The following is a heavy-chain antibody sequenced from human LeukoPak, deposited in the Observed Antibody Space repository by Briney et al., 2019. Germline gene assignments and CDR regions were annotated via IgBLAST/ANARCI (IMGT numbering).Heavy chain of an antibody. CDR1: GFTFSSYS. CDR3: ARQARGYSYADFDY. D-gene: IGHD5-18*01. Sequence: PGGSLRLSCAASGFTFSSYSMNWVRQAPGKGLEWVSSISSSSSYIYYADSVKGRFTISRDNSKNTLYLQMNSLRAEDTAVYYCARQARGYSYADFDYWGQGTLVTVSS. V-gene: IGHV3-21*01. J-gene: IGHJ4*02. CDR2: ISSSSSYI.